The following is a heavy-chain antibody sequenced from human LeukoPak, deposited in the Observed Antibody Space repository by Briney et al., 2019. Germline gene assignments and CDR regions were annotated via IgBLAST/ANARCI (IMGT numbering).Heavy chain of an antibody. Sequence: PGGSLRLSCAASGFTFSSYAMHWVRQAPGKGLVWVSRINSDGSSTRYADSVKGRFTISRDNAKNTLYLQLNSLRAEDTAVYYCARDLGYCSSTSCSYHYYAMDVWGQGTTVTASS. CDR2: INSDGSST. V-gene: IGHV3-74*01. CDR1: GFTFSSYA. D-gene: IGHD2-2*01. CDR3: ARDLGYCSSTSCSYHYYAMDV. J-gene: IGHJ6*02.